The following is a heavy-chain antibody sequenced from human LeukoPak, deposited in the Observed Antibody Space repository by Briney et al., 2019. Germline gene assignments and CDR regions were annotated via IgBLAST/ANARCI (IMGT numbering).Heavy chain of an antibody. CDR3: ARFVAAAGLLDY. J-gene: IGHJ4*02. Sequence: GGSLRLSCAASGFTFSSYSMNWVRQAPGKGLEWASSISSSSSYIYYADSVKGRFTISRDNAKNSLYLQMNSLRAEDTAVYYCARFVAAAGLLDYWGQGTLVTVSS. V-gene: IGHV3-21*01. D-gene: IGHD6-13*01. CDR1: GFTFSSYS. CDR2: ISSSSSYI.